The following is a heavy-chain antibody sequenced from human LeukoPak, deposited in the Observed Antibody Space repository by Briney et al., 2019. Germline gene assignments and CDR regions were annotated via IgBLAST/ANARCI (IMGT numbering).Heavy chain of an antibody. V-gene: IGHV3-23*01. CDR3: AKDVTWLGEHAFDI. Sequence: PGGSLRLSCAASGFTFSSYAMSWVRQAPGKGLEWVSAISATGVSTYYAHSVKGRFIISRDNSKNTLYLQMNSLRAEDTAVYYCAKDVTWLGEHAFDIWGQGTMVTVSS. CDR1: GFTFSSYA. D-gene: IGHD3-10*01. J-gene: IGHJ3*02. CDR2: ISATGVST.